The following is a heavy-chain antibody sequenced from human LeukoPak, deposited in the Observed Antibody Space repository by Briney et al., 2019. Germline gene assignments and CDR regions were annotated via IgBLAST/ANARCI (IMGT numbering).Heavy chain of an antibody. Sequence: PGRSLRLSCTASGFTFNNYGMHWVRQAPSKGLEWVAVIWYDGSNKYYADSVKGRFTISRDNSKNTLYLQMNSLRAEDTAVYYCARGVRYSSGYFDYWGQGTLVTVSS. CDR2: IWYDGSNK. V-gene: IGHV3-33*01. J-gene: IGHJ4*02. CDR1: GFTFNNYG. CDR3: ARGVRYSSGYFDY. D-gene: IGHD6-19*01.